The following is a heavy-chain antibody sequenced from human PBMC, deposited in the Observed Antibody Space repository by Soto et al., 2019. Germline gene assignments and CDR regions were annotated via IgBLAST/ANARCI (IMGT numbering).Heavy chain of an antibody. V-gene: IGHV3-33*01. Sequence: VGSLRLSCAASGFTFSSYGMHWVRQAPGKGLEWVAVIWYDGSNKYYADSVEGRFTISRDNSKNTLYLQMNSLRAEDTAVYYCARARAARGYYYGMDVWGQGTTVTVSS. CDR1: GFTFSSYG. D-gene: IGHD6-6*01. CDR3: ARARAARGYYYGMDV. J-gene: IGHJ6*02. CDR2: IWYDGSNK.